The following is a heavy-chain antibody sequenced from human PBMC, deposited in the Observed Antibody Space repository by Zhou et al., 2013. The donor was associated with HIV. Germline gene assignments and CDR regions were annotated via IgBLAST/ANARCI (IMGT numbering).Heavy chain of an antibody. Sequence: QVLLVQSGAEVKKPGSSVKVSCTASGGTFSSYAISWVRQAPGQGLEWMGGIIPIFGTANYAQKFQGRVTITADESTSTAYMELSSLRSEDTAVYYCARDSRSLVVADNYFDYWGQGTLVTVSS. V-gene: IGHV1-69*12. D-gene: IGHD2-15*01. CDR1: GGTFSSYA. J-gene: IGHJ4*02. CDR3: ARDSRSLVVADNYFDY. CDR2: IIPIFGTA.